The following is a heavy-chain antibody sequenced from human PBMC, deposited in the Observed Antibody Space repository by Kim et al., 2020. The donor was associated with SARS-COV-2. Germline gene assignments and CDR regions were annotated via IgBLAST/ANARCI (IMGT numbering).Heavy chain of an antibody. V-gene: IGHV4-59*01. J-gene: IGHJ4*02. Sequence: LKSRVTISVDTSKNQFSLKLSSVTAADTAVYYCARAPYIDSSGWYPHFDYWGQGTLVTVSS. CDR3: ARAPYIDSSGWYPHFDY. D-gene: IGHD6-19*01.